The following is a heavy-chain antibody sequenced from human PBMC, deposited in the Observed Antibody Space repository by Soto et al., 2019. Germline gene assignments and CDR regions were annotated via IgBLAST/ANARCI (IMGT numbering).Heavy chain of an antibody. CDR1: GFTFRTYT. CDR2: IRGFSPYT. V-gene: IGHV3-21*01. CDR3: ARDRGYDAHDYDYNAMDV. D-gene: IGHD3-16*01. J-gene: IGHJ6*02. Sequence: EVQLVESGGGLVKPGGSLRLSCISSGFTFRTYTMNWVRQAPGKALECVSGIRGFSPYTFYAESVKGRFTISRDNAKNSLYLQMTSVRAEDTAVYYWARDRGYDAHDYDYNAMDVWGQGTTVTVSS.